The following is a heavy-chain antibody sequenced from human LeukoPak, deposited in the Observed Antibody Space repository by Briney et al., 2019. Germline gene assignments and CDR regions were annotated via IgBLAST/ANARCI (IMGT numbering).Heavy chain of an antibody. D-gene: IGHD2/OR15-2a*01. J-gene: IGHJ6*03. CDR2: IRFDGSNK. V-gene: IGHV3-30*02. CDR1: GFTFSSYG. Sequence: GGSLRLSCAASGFTFSSYGMHWVRQAAGKGLEWVAFIRFDGSNKYYGDFVKGRFTISRDNSKNTLYLQMNSLRPEDTAIYYCAKEATSPTYYYYYYYMDDWGKGTTITVSS. CDR3: AKEATSPTYYYYYYYMDD.